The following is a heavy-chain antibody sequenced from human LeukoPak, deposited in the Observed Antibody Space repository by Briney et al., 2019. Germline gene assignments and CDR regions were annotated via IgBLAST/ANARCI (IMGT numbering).Heavy chain of an antibody. CDR1: GLTVNNNY. J-gene: IGHJ4*02. Sequence: GGSLRLSCAASGLTVNNNYMNWVRQAPGKGLEWVSALYVGGNTYYADSVRGRFTISRDNSKNTLYLQMNSLRAEDTAIYYCMTAAGYNFGQYWGQGTLVTVSS. CDR2: LYVGGNT. D-gene: IGHD5-18*01. CDR3: MTAAGYNFGQY. V-gene: IGHV3-53*01.